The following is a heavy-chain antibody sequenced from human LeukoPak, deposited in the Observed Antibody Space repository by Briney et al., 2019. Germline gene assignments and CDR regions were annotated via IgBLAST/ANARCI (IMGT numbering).Heavy chain of an antibody. D-gene: IGHD4-17*01. CDR1: GGSISSSSYY. J-gene: IGHJ4*02. CDR2: IYYSGST. V-gene: IGHV4-39*01. CDR3: ASRHTVTSDY. Sequence: SSETLSLTCTVSGGSISSSSYYWGWIRQPPGKGLEWIGSIYYSGSTYYNPSLKSRVTISVDTSKNQFSLKLSSVTAADTAVYYCASRHTVTSDYWGQGTLVTVSS.